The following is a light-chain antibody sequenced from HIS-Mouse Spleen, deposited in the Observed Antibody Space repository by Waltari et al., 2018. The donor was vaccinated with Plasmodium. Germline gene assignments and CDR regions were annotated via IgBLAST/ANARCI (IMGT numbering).Light chain of an antibody. CDR2: EVS. J-gene: IGLJ3*02. CDR1: SSDVGGYNY. Sequence: QSALTQPPSASGSPAQSVTLSCTGTSSDVGGYNYVSWYQQHPGKAPQLMIYEVSKRPSGVPDRFSGSKSGNTASLTVSGLQAEDEADYYCSSYTSSSTRVFGGGTKLTVL. V-gene: IGLV2-8*01. CDR3: SSYTSSSTRV.